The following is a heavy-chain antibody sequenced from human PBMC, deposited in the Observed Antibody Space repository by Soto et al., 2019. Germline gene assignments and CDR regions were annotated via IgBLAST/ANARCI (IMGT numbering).Heavy chain of an antibody. CDR1: GYTFTTYA. J-gene: IGHJ4*02. V-gene: IGHV1-3*01. D-gene: IGHD6-13*01. Sequence: ASVKVSCKAAGYTFTTYAMHWVRQAPGQRLEWMGWINAGNGATKYSQNFQDRVTIARDTSANTAFMELSSLRSEDTAVYYCARGSAAAGPYYFDYWAQGTLVTVSS. CDR3: ARGSAAAGPYYFDY. CDR2: INAGNGAT.